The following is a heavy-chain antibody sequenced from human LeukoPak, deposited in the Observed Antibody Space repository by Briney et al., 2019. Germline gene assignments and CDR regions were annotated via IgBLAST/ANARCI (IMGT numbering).Heavy chain of an antibody. J-gene: IGHJ4*02. CDR3: ARHGRAMIAMGYFDY. CDR2: IYYSGST. Sequence: SETLSLTCTVSGGSISSYYWSWIRQPPGKGLEWIGYIYYSGSTNYNPSLKSRVTISVDTSKNQFSLKLSSVTAADTAVYYCARHGRAMIAMGYFDYWGQGTLVTVSS. CDR1: GGSISSYY. V-gene: IGHV4-59*08. D-gene: IGHD3-22*01.